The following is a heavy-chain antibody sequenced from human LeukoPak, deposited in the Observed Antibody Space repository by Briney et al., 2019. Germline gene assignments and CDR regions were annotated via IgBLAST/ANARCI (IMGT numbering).Heavy chain of an antibody. D-gene: IGHD3-10*01. V-gene: IGHV1-69*13. CDR2: IIPIFGTA. Sequence: SSDKLSCKASGGNFSSYAISWMRQAPGQGLAWMEVIIPIFGTANYAQKLQSRATITADEFTSTAYMELNTLRPEDTAVYYCTRSFASGSPWDYYYYGMDVRGKGTTVTVSS. CDR3: TRSFASGSPWDYYYYGMDV. J-gene: IGHJ6*04. CDR1: GGNFSSYA.